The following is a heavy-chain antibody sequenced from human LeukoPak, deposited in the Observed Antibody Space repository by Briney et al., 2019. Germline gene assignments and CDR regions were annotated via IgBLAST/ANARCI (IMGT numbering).Heavy chain of an antibody. CDR3: ARQRGWPYFDY. D-gene: IGHD6-19*01. Sequence: GGSLRLSCAASGFTFSSYSMNWVRQAPGKGLEWVSSISSSSSYIYYADSVKGRFTISRDNAKNSLYLQMNGLRAEDTAVYYCARQRGWPYFDYWGQGTLVTVSS. CDR1: GFTFSSYS. J-gene: IGHJ4*02. V-gene: IGHV3-21*01. CDR2: ISSSSSYI.